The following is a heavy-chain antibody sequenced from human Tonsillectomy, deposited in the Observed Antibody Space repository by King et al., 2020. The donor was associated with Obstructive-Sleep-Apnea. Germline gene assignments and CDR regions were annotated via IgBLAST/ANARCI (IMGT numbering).Heavy chain of an antibody. D-gene: IGHD2-2*02. CDR2: IYHRGST. CDR1: GASISSNNW. V-gene: IGHV4-4*02. CDR3: AREAPIYRYGMDV. J-gene: IGHJ6*02. Sequence: QLQESGPGLVKPSGTLSLTCAVSGASISSNNWLSWVRQPPGEGLELIGEIYHRGSTHYNPSLKSRVPLSVDKSQNQFSLKLTSVTAADTAVYYCAREAPIYRYGMDVWGQGTTVTVSS.